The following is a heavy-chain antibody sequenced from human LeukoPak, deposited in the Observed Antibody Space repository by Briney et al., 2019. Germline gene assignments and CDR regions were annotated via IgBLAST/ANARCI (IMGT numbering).Heavy chain of an antibody. D-gene: IGHD2-15*01. J-gene: IGHJ4*02. CDR1: GYTFTGYY. V-gene: IGHV1-2*02. CDR3: ARVGYCSGGSCYSGSGVGGKTDY. CDR2: INPNSGGT. Sequence: ASVKVSCKASGYTFTGYYMHWVRQAPGQGLEWMGWINPNSGGTNYAQKFQGRVTMTRDTSISTAYMELSRLRSDDTAVYYCARVGYCSGGSCYSGSGVGGKTDYWGQGTLATVSS.